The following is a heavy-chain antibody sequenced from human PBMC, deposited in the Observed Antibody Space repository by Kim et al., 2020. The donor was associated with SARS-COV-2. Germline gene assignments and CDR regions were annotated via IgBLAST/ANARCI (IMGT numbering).Heavy chain of an antibody. CDR2: INHSGST. Sequence: SETLSLTCAVYGGSFSGYYWSWIRQPPGKGLEWIGEINHSGSTNYNPSLKSRVTISVDTSKNQFTLKLSSVTAADTAVYYCARVVLRFLGRGDYFDYWGQGTLVTVST. D-gene: IGHD3-3*01. V-gene: IGHV4-34*01. CDR3: ARVVLRFLGRGDYFDY. J-gene: IGHJ4*02. CDR1: GGSFSGYY.